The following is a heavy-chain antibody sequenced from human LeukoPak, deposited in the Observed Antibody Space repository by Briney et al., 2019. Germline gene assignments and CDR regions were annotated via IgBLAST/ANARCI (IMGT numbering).Heavy chain of an antibody. Sequence: GGSLRLSCAASGFTFRNYAVSWVRQAPGKGLEWVSSISASSGNTHYADSVKGRFTISRDNSKNTLYLQMTSLRAEDTAVYYCAKVSDGGNHPWGQGTLVTVSS. CDR1: GFTFRNYA. J-gene: IGHJ5*02. D-gene: IGHD4-23*01. V-gene: IGHV3-23*01. CDR2: ISASSGNT. CDR3: AKVSDGGNHP.